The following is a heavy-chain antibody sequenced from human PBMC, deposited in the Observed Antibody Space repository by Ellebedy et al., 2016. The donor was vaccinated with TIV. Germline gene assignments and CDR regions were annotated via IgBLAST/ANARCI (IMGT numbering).Heavy chain of an antibody. Sequence: GESLKISCAASGFTFSSLAMNWVRQAPGKGLEWVSGISGSGGSTYYTDSVKGRFTISRDNSKNTLYLQMNSLRVEDTAVYYCARDPVGVGPAFDIWGQGTMVTVSS. V-gene: IGHV3-23*01. CDR1: GFTFSSLA. D-gene: IGHD4-23*01. CDR2: ISGSGGST. CDR3: ARDPVGVGPAFDI. J-gene: IGHJ3*02.